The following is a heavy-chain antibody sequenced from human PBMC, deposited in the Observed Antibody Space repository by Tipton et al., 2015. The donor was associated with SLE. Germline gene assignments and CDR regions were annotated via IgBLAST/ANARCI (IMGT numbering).Heavy chain of an antibody. D-gene: IGHD6-6*01. CDR1: GGSISSYD. CDR3: ASLRYSSSSFFDY. J-gene: IGHJ4*02. Sequence: TLSLTCTVSGGSISSYDWSWSRQPPGKGLEWIAYMYNTGSASDNPSLRSRVTISVDTSKNQFSLKLSSVTAADTAVYYCASLRYSSSSFFDYWGQGTLVTVSS. CDR2: MYNTGSA. V-gene: IGHV4-59*08.